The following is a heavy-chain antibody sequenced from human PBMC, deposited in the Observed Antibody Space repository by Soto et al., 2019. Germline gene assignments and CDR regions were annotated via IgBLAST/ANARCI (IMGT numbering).Heavy chain of an antibody. J-gene: IGHJ4*02. CDR2: IIAVSNTA. D-gene: IGHD2-15*01. CDR3: ARHATSYCSGGSCYSPFDY. CDR1: GGTFRSYG. Sequence: SVKVSCKASGGTFRSYGFTWVRQAPGQGLEWMGGIIAVSNTAHYAQRFQGRVTITADEFTSTAYMELRSLRSEDTAVYYCARHATSYCSGGSCYSPFDYWGQGTLVTVSS. V-gene: IGHV1-69*13.